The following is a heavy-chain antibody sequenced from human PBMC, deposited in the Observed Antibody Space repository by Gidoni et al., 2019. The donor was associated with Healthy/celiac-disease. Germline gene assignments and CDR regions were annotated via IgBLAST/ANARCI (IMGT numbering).Heavy chain of an antibody. D-gene: IGHD2-2*01. CDR2: IYYSGST. CDR1: GGSISSSSYY. V-gene: IGHV4-39*01. CDR3: ARWYQLLVNYFDY. Sequence: QLQLQESGPGLVKPSETLSLTCTVSGGSISSSSYYWGWIRQPPGKGLEWIGSIYYSGSTYYNPSLKSQVTISVDTSKNQFSLKLSSVTAADTAVYYCARWYQLLVNYFDYWGQGTLVTVSS. J-gene: IGHJ4*02.